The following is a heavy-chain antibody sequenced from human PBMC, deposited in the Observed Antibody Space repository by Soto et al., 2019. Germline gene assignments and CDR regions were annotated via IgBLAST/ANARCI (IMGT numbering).Heavy chain of an antibody. CDR3: ARDPVAVTGSSVDW. D-gene: IGHD6-19*01. V-gene: IGHV3-30-3*01. CDR2: ISYHGREI. Sequence: PGGSLRLSCEVSGFSFGSYAFHWVRQAPGKGLEWLSVISYHGREIYYADSVKDRFTISRDNFKKTVYLQMNSLRSDDTALYYCARDPVAVTGSSVDWWGQGTLVTVSS. CDR1: GFSFGSYA. J-gene: IGHJ4*01.